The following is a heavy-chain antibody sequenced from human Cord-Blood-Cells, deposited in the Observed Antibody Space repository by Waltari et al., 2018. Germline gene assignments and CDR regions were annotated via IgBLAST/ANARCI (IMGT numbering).Heavy chain of an antibody. V-gene: IGHV4-34*01. CDR1: GCSFSGYY. J-gene: IGHJ4*02. D-gene: IGHD6-13*01. CDR3: ASIAAATPDY. Sequence: QVQLQQWRAGRLTPSETLSLPCAAYGCSFSGYYWRWIRQPPAKGRAWIGEINHSGSTNYNPSLKSRVTISVDTSKTQFSRKLSTVTAADTAVYYCASIAAATPDYWGQGTLVTVSS. CDR2: INHSGST.